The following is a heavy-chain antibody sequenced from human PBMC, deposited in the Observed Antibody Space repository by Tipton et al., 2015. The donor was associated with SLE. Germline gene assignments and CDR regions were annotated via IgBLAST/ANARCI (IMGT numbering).Heavy chain of an antibody. V-gene: IGHV4-59*12. CDR2: IYYSGST. D-gene: IGHD6-13*01. J-gene: IGHJ5*02. Sequence: TLSLTCTVSGGSISSYYWSWIRQPPGKGLEWIGYIYYSGSTNYNPSLKSRVTISVDTSKNQFSLKLSSVTAADTAVYYCARGPSSSWYGNWFDPWGQGTLVTVSS. CDR1: GGSISSYY. CDR3: ARGPSSSWYGNWFDP.